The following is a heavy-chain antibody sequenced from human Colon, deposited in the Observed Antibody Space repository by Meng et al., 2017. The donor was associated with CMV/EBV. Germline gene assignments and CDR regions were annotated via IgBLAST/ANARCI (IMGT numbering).Heavy chain of an antibody. D-gene: IGHD4-23*01. CDR3: ARGRWGP. Sequence: GESLKISCVASGFTFSAFEMHWVRQAPGKGLEWVSHIDSGGTIKYYAESVKGRFTISRDNAKNSLYLEMTSLRADDTALYYCARGRWGPWGQGTLVTVSS. CDR2: IDSGGTIK. V-gene: IGHV3-48*03. J-gene: IGHJ5*02. CDR1: GFTFSAFE.